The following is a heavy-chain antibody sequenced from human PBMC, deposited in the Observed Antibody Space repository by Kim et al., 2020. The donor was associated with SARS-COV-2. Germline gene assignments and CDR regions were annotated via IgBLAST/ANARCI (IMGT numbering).Heavy chain of an antibody. CDR1: GYTFTSYY. J-gene: IGHJ4*02. D-gene: IGHD4-17*01. CDR2: INPSGGST. CDR3: ARNQGYMTTVANLYFGALDY. Sequence: ASVKVSCKASGYTFTSYYMHWVRQAPGQGLEWMGIINPSGGSTSYAQKFQGRVTMTRDTSTSTVYMELSSLRSEDTAVYYCARNQGYMTTVANLYFGALDYWGQGTLVTVSS. V-gene: IGHV1-46*01.